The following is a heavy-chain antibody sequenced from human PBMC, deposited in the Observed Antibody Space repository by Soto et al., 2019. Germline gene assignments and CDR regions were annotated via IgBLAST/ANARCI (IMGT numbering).Heavy chain of an antibody. CDR2: IIPIFGTA. CDR1: GGTFSSYA. Sequence: ASVKVSCKASGGTFSSYAISWVRQAPGQGLEWMGGIIPIFGTANYAQKFQGRVTITADESTSTAYTELSSLRSEDTAVYYCASGEMRYYYDSSGYRLDYWGQGTLVTVSS. D-gene: IGHD3-22*01. V-gene: IGHV1-69*13. CDR3: ASGEMRYYYDSSGYRLDY. J-gene: IGHJ4*02.